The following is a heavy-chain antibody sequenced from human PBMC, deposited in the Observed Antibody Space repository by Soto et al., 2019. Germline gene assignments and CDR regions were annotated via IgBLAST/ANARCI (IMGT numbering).Heavy chain of an antibody. J-gene: IGHJ5*02. CDR3: AYSQDVPNWFGP. CDR2: INAGNGNT. D-gene: IGHD2-2*01. CDR1: GYTFTSYA. Sequence: ASVKVSCKASGYTFTSYAMHWVRQAPGQRLEWMGWINAGNGNTKYSQKFQGRVTITRDTSASTAYMELSSLRSEDTAVYYCAYSQDVPNWFGPWGQGTLVTVSS. V-gene: IGHV1-3*01.